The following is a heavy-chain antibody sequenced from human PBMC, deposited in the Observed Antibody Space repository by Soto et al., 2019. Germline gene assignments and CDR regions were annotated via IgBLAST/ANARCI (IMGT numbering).Heavy chain of an antibody. Sequence: GGSLRLSCAASGFTFSDHYMDWVRQAPGKGLEWVGRIKNKANSYTTEYAASVKGRFTISRDDSKNSVYLQMNSLKTEDTAVYFCTGDPPTGSPGIDYWGQGTLVTVSS. CDR1: GFTFSDHY. CDR2: IKNKANSYTT. V-gene: IGHV3-72*01. CDR3: TGDPPTGSPGIDY. J-gene: IGHJ4*02. D-gene: IGHD2-15*01.